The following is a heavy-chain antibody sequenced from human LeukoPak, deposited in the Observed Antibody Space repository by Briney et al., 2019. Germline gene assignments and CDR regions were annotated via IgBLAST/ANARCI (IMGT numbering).Heavy chain of an antibody. CDR3: AIFPVVPAAMNYYYYMDV. CDR1: GFTFSSYA. J-gene: IGHJ6*03. V-gene: IGHV3-23*01. Sequence: GGSLRLSCAASGFTFSSYAMSWVRQAPGKGLEWVSAISGSGGSTYYADSVKGRFTISRDNSKNTLYLQMNSLRAEDTAVYYCAIFPVVPAAMNYYYYMDVWGKGTTVTVSS. D-gene: IGHD2-2*01. CDR2: ISGSGGST.